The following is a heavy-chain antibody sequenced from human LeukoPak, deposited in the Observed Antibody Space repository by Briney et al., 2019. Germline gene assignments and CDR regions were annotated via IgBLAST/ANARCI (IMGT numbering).Heavy chain of an antibody. Sequence: SETLSLTCNVSGYSISNGYYWGWIRQPPGKWLEWIGIIYHSGSNHYNPSLKSRVSISVDTSKNQFSLKLSSVTAADTAVYYCASYSGYGVALDYWGQGTLVTVSS. D-gene: IGHD5-12*01. CDR1: GYSISNGYY. CDR2: IYHSGSN. CDR3: ASYSGYGVALDY. V-gene: IGHV4-38-2*02. J-gene: IGHJ4*02.